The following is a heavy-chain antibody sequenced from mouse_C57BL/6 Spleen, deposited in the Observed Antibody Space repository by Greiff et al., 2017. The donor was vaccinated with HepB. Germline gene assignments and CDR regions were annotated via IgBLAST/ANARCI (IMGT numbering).Heavy chain of an antibody. CDR1: GYTFTSYG. CDR2: IYPRSGNT. J-gene: IGHJ4*01. D-gene: IGHD2-2*01. V-gene: IGHV1-81*01. CDR3: ARDGYDERPYAMDY. Sequence: QVQLQQSGAELARPGASVKLSCKASGYTFTSYGISWVKQRPGQGLEWIGEIYPRSGNTYYNEKFKGKATLTADKSSSTAYMELRSLTSEDTAVYLCARDGYDERPYAMDYWGQGTSVTVSS.